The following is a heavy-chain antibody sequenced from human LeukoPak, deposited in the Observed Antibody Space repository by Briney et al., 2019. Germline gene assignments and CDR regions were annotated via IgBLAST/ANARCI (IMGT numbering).Heavy chain of an antibody. D-gene: IGHD4-17*01. CDR1: GGSFSGYY. Sequence: SETLSLTCAVYGGSFSGYYWSWIRQPPGKGLEWIGEINHSGSTNYNPSLKSRVTISVDTSKNQFSLKLSSVTAADTAVYYCARGNYGDYGWDYWGQGTLVTVSS. CDR2: INHSGST. CDR3: ARGNYGDYGWDY. J-gene: IGHJ4*02. V-gene: IGHV4-34*01.